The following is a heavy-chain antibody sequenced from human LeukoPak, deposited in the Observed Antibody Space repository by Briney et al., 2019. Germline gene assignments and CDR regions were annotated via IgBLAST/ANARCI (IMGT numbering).Heavy chain of an antibody. CDR1: GFTFSSYW. CDR3: AREFSSVLPHYFDY. CDR2: INSDGSST. V-gene: IGHV3-74*01. D-gene: IGHD4/OR15-4a*01. Sequence: GSLRLSCAASGFTFSSYWMHWVRQAPGKGLVWVSRINSDGSSTSYADSVKGRFTISRDNAKNTLYLQMNSLRADDTAVYYCAREFSSVLPHYFDYWGQGTLVTVSS. J-gene: IGHJ4*02.